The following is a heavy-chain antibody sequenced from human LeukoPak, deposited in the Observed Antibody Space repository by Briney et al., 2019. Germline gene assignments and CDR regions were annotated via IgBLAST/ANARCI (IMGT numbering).Heavy chain of an antibody. CDR2: IYYSGST. J-gene: IGHJ4*02. D-gene: IGHD3-3*01. V-gene: IGHV4-59*01. Sequence: ASETLSLTCTVSGGSISSYYWSWIRQPPGKGLEWIGYIYYSGSTNYNPSLKSRVTISVDTSKNQFSLKLSSVTAADTAVYYCARLNKIDDLWSGYYHFDYWGQGTLVTVSS. CDR1: GGSISSYY. CDR3: ARLNKIDDLWSGYYHFDY.